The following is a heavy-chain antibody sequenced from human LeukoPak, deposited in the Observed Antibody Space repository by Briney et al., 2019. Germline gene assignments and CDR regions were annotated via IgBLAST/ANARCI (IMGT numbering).Heavy chain of an antibody. CDR2: INPNGGGT. Sequence: ASVKVSCKASGYTFTGYYMHWVRQAPGQGLEWMGWINPNGGGTNYAQKFQGRVTMTRDTSINTAYLELSRVKSDDTAVYYCARALESPYPLTQYYYYMDVWGKGTTVTISS. CDR3: ARALESPYPLTQYYYYMDV. D-gene: IGHD1-1*01. J-gene: IGHJ6*03. V-gene: IGHV1-2*02. CDR1: GYTFTGYY.